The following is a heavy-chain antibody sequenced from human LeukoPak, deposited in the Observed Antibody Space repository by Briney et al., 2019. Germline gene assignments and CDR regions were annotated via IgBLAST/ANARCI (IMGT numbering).Heavy chain of an antibody. D-gene: IGHD3-10*01. CDR1: GFTFSSYG. J-gene: IGHJ4*02. CDR3: AKVRYYYGSGSYQTNFDY. V-gene: IGHV3-30*18. Sequence: PGRSLRLSCAASGFTFSSYGMHWVRQAPGEGLEWVAVISYDGSNKYYADSVKGRFTISRDNSKNTLYLQMNSLRAEDTAVYYCAKVRYYYGSGSYQTNFDYWGQGTLVTVSS. CDR2: ISYDGSNK.